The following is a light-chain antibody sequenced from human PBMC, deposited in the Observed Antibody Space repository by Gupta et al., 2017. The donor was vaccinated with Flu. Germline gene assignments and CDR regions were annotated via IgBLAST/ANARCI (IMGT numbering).Light chain of an antibody. J-gene: IGLJ1*01. V-gene: IGLV2-11*01. CDR2: DVT. Sequence: QSAPTQPRSVSGSPGQSVTISCTGTSNDVGGYDRVSWYKQRPGKAPKLILYDVTERPSGAPDRFSGSKAGNTASLTXSXLQADDXADYYCSSHAGRVTWVFGTGTTVTVL. CDR3: SSHAGRVTWV. CDR1: SNDVGGYDR.